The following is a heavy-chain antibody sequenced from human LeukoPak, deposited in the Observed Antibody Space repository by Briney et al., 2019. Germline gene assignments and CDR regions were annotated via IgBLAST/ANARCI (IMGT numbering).Heavy chain of an antibody. CDR1: GGSISSSSYY. CDR3: ARLVAATPGYYYYYMDV. CDR2: IYYSGST. Sequence: PPETLSLTCTVSGGSISSSSYYWGWIRQPPGKGLEWIGSIYYSGSTYYNPSLKSRVTISVDTSKNQFSLKLSSVTAADTAVYYCARLVAATPGYYYYYMDVWGKGTTVTVSS. D-gene: IGHD2-15*01. V-gene: IGHV4-39*01. J-gene: IGHJ6*03.